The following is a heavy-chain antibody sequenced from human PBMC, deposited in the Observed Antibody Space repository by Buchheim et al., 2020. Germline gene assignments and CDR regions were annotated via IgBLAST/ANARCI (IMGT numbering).Heavy chain of an antibody. Sequence: QVQLQQWGAGLLKPSETLSLTCAVYGGSFSGYYWSWIRQPPGKGLEWIGEINHSGSTIYNPSLKSRVTISLDTSMNQFSLQLSSVTAADTAVYYCARGPGYYYYYYGMDVWGQGTT. V-gene: IGHV4-34*01. CDR3: ARGPGYYYYYYGMDV. J-gene: IGHJ6*02. D-gene: IGHD1-14*01. CDR2: INHSGST. CDR1: GGSFSGYY.